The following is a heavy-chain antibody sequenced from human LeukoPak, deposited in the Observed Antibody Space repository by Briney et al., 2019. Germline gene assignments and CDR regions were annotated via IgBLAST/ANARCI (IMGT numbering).Heavy chain of an antibody. D-gene: IGHD3-22*01. CDR3: AKTDSSGYLGY. CDR2: ISGSGSST. CDR1: GFTFSSYA. Sequence: GGSLRLSCAASGFTFSSYAMSWVRQAPGKGLEWVSAISGSGSSTYYADSVKGRFTISRDNSKNTLYLQMNSLRAEDTAVYYCAKTDSSGYLGYWGQGTLVTVSS. J-gene: IGHJ4*02. V-gene: IGHV3-23*01.